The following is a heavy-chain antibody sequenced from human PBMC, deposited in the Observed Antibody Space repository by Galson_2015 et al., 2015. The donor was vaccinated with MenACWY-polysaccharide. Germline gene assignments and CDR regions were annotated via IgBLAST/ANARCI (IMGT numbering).Heavy chain of an antibody. Sequence: QSGAEVKKPGASVKVSCKASGYTFPRYGISWVRQAPGQGLEWMGWISAYNGNTNYAQKLQGRVTMTTDTSTSTAYMELRSLRSDDTAVYYCARVPCRLYCSSRLGWFDPWGQGTLVTVSS. D-gene: IGHD2-2*01. CDR1: GYTFPRYG. CDR2: ISAYNGNT. J-gene: IGHJ5*02. CDR3: ARVPCRLYCSSRLGWFDP. V-gene: IGHV1-18*01.